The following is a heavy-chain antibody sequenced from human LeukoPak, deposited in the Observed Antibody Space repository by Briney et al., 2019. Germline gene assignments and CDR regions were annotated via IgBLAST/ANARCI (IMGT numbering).Heavy chain of an antibody. CDR1: GFTFSSYS. V-gene: IGHV3-23*01. CDR2: ISGSGSGGST. J-gene: IGHJ4*02. Sequence: GGSLRLSCAASGFTFSSYSMNWVRQAPGKGLEWVSSISGSGSGGSTYYADSVKGRFTISRDNSRNTLYLQMNSLRAEDTAVYYCAKSGYNRFDYWGQGTLVTVSS. D-gene: IGHD5-24*01. CDR3: AKSGYNRFDY.